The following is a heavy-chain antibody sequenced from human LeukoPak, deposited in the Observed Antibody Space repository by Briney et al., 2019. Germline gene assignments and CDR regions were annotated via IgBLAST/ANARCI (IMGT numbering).Heavy chain of an antibody. Sequence: GESLKISCKGSEYSFTIYWIGWVRQLPGKGLEWMGVIYPGDSDTKYSPSFQGQVTISADKSISTAYLQWSSLKASDTAVYYCARRREYYDTTAFDIWGQGTMVTVSS. V-gene: IGHV5-51*01. CDR1: EYSFTIYW. CDR3: ARRREYYDTTAFDI. J-gene: IGHJ3*02. CDR2: IYPGDSDT. D-gene: IGHD3-22*01.